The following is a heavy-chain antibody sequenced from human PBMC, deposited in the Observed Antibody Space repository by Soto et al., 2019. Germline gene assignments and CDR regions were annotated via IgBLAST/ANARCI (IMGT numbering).Heavy chain of an antibody. CDR1: GFAFSSYW. V-gene: IGHV3-74*01. CDR2: IYNDGSRT. D-gene: IGHD1-1*01. CDR3: ARDLSGDTTPYFDL. J-gene: IGHJ4*02. Sequence: GGSLRLSCAASGFAFSSYWMHWVRQTPGKGPVWVSRIYNDGSRTAYADSVKGRFTISRDNAKNTMYLQMSSLTVEDTAVYYCARDLSGDTTPYFDLWGQGTLVTV.